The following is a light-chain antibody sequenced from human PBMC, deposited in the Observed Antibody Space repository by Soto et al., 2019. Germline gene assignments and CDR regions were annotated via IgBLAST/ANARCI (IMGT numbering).Light chain of an antibody. Sequence: QSALTQPASVSGSPGQSITISCTGTSSDVGGYNYVSWYQHHPDKAPKLMIYDVSNRPSGVSNRFSGSKSGNTASLTISGLQAEDEADYYCSSYTSTTTLGIFGGGTKLTVL. J-gene: IGLJ2*01. V-gene: IGLV2-14*03. CDR1: SSDVGGYNY. CDR3: SSYTSTTTLGI. CDR2: DVS.